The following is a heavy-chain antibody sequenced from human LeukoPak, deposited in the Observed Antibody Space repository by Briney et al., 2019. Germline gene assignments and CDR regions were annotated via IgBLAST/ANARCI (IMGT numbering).Heavy chain of an antibody. D-gene: IGHD3-22*01. CDR1: GGSISSGGYY. V-gene: IGHV4-31*03. CDR3: ARYYYDSSGYYYFDY. CDR2: IYYSGSI. Sequence: SQTLSLTCTVSGGSISSGGYYWSWIRQHPGKGLKWIGYIYYSGSIYYNPSLKSRVTISVDTSKNQFSLKLSSVTAADTAVYYCARYYYDSSGYYYFDYWGQGTLVTVSS. J-gene: IGHJ4*02.